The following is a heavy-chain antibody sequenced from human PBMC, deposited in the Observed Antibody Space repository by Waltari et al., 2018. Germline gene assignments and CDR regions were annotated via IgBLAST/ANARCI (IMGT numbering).Heavy chain of an antibody. Sequence: EVRLVESGGGLVQPGGSLRLSCAASGFTFSSYWMSWVRKAPGEGVEWVANQKQDGREKYYVESVKGRFTISRDNAKNSLYLQMNSLRAEDTAVYYCARVIAAAYQGVDYWGQGTLVTVSS. J-gene: IGHJ4*02. CDR3: ARVIAAAYQGVDY. D-gene: IGHD6-13*01. CDR2: QKQDGREK. CDR1: GFTFSSYW. V-gene: IGHV3-7*01.